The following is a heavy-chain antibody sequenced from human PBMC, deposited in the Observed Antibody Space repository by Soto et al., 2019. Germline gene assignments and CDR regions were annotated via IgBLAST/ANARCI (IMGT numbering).Heavy chain of an antibody. D-gene: IGHD1-26*01. J-gene: IGHJ5*01. V-gene: IGHV3-23*01. CDR3: AKDRMGATGWFDS. CDR2: VNGGNT. Sequence: PVGSVRLSCVSSGFSFSSYTMNCVRQSPGKWLEWVSGVNGGNTYYADSVKGRFSISRDNSKNTLYLQLNSLRAEDTAIYYCAKDRMGATGWFDSLGQGTRVT. CDR1: GFSFSSYT.